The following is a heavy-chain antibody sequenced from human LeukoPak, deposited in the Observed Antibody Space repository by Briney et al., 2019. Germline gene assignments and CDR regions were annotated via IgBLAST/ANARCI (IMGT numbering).Heavy chain of an antibody. D-gene: IGHD2-2*01. Sequence: SETLSLTCAVSGYSISSGYYWGWIRQPPGKGLEWIGSIYHSGSTYYNPSLKSRVTISVDTSKNQFSLKLSSATAADTAVYYCARHGTYQLLLSGAFDIWGQGTMVTGSS. CDR3: ARHGTYQLLLSGAFDI. CDR2: IYHSGST. CDR1: GYSISSGYY. V-gene: IGHV4-38-2*01. J-gene: IGHJ3*02.